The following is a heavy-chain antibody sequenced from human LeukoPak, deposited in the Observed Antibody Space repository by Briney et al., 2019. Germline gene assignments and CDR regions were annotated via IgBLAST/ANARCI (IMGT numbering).Heavy chain of an antibody. J-gene: IGHJ5*02. Sequence: SETLSLTCTVSGGSISSSSYYWAWIRQPPGKGLEWIGSIHYSGSTYYNPSLQSRVTISIDTAKNQFSLKLSSVTAADTAVYYCARHLRPSVWFGELLHWFDPWGQGTLVTVSS. CDR2: IHYSGST. CDR1: GGSISSSSYY. CDR3: ARHLRPSVWFGELLHWFDP. V-gene: IGHV4-39*01. D-gene: IGHD3-10*01.